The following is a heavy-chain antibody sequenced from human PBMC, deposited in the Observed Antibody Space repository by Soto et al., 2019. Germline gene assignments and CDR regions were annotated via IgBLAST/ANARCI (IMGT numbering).Heavy chain of an antibody. V-gene: IGHV3-23*01. Sequence: GGSLRLSCAASGFIFSTYAMNWVRQAPGKGLEGASAISSSGDDVYYAESVRGRFTISRDNSINTLYLQMRSLRPEDTAVYYCAHPRGYGVFDAVDIWGQGTMVTVSS. J-gene: IGHJ3*02. CDR1: GFIFSTYA. CDR2: ISSSGDDV. D-gene: IGHD4-17*01. CDR3: AHPRGYGVFDAVDI.